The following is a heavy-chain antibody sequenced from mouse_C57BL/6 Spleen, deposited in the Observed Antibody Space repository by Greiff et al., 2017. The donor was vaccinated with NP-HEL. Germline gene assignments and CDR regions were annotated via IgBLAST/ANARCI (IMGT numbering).Heavy chain of an antibody. CDR1: GYAFSSSW. CDR2: IYPGDGDT. V-gene: IGHV1-82*01. CDR3: ARYYYYGSPRYWYFDV. J-gene: IGHJ1*03. Sequence: QVQLQQSGPELVKPGASVKISCKASGYAFSSSWMNWVKQRPGKGLEWIGRIYPGDGDTNYNGKVKGKATLTADKSSSTAYMQLSSLTSEDSAVYFCARYYYYGSPRYWYFDVWGTGTTVTVSS. D-gene: IGHD1-1*01.